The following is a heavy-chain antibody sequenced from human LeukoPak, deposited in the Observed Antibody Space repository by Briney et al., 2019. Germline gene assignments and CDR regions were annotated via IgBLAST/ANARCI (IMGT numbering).Heavy chain of an antibody. CDR1: GYTFTGYY. V-gene: IGHV1-2*02. D-gene: IGHD2-2*01. J-gene: IGHJ5*02. Sequence: GASVKVSCKASGYTFTGYYMHWVRQAPGQGLEWMGWINPNSGGTNYAQKFQGRVTMTRDTSISTAYMELSRLRSDDTAVYYCAREGTDCSSTSCYGNWFDPWGQGTLVTVSS. CDR3: AREGTDCSSTSCYGNWFDP. CDR2: INPNSGGT.